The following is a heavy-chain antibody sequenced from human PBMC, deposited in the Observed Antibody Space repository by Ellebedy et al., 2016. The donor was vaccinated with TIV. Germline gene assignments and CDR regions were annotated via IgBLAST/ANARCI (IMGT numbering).Heavy chain of an antibody. V-gene: IGHV1-18*04. Sequence: AASVKVSCKASGYTFTTYGITWVRQAPGQGPEWMGWIGTYEGNTKYAQKLQGRVTMTRDTSTSTAYMELRSLRSDDTAVYYCARDRDDSSSSDFQHWGPGTLVTVSS. CDR1: GYTFTTYG. J-gene: IGHJ1*01. D-gene: IGHD6-6*01. CDR3: ARDRDDSSSSDFQH. CDR2: IGTYEGNT.